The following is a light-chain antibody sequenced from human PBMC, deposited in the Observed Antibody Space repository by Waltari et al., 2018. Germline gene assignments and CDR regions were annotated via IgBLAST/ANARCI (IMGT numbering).Light chain of an antibody. V-gene: IGKV4-1*01. CDR2: WAS. J-gene: IGKJ3*01. Sequence: DIVMTQSPDSLAVSLGERATINCTSSQSVLYSANNKNYLAWYQQKPGQPPKLLIYWASTRESGVPDRFSGSGSGTDFTLTISSLQAEDVALYYCQQYYGTPLTFGPGTKVNIK. CDR3: QQYYGTPLT. CDR1: QSVLYSANNKNY.